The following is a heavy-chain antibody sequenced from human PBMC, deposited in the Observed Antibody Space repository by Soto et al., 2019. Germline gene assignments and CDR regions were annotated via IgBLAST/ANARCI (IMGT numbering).Heavy chain of an antibody. CDR1: GGTFSSDA. D-gene: IGHD2-2*01. J-gene: IGHJ6*02. V-gene: IGHV1-69*01. CDR3: ARSQGSSTSLEIYYYYYYGMDV. CDR2: IIPISDTT. Sequence: QVQLVQSWAEVKKPGSSVKVSCKASGGTFSSDAISWVRQAPGQGLEWMGGIIPISDTTNYAQKFQGRVTITADESTSTAYMELSSLRSEDTAVYYCARSQGSSTSLEIYYYYYYGMDVWGQGTTVTVSS.